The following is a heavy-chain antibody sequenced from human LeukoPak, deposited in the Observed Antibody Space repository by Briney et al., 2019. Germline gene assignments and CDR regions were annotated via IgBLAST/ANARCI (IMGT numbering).Heavy chain of an antibody. V-gene: IGHV1-8*01. CDR1: GYTFTTYD. Sequence: ASVKVSCKASGYTFTTYDITWVPQATGQGLEWMGWMNPHSGNTAYAQKYQGRVTMTRNTSISTAYMELSSLRSEDTAVYYCARVENDGYYMDVWGKGTTVTVSS. CDR2: MNPHSGNT. J-gene: IGHJ6*03. CDR3: ARVENDGYYMDV. D-gene: IGHD1-1*01.